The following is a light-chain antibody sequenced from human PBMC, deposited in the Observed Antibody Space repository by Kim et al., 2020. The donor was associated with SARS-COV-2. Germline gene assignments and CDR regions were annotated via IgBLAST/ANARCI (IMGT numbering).Light chain of an antibody. Sequence: SYELTQPPSVSVSPGQTASITCSGSKLGDKYAYWYQKKPGQSPILVIYQHTKRPSGISQRFSGSSFGNTATLTISRAQTMDEADYYCQAWDSSTIVVFGGGTQLTVL. J-gene: IGLJ2*01. CDR3: QAWDSSTIVV. CDR1: KLGDKY. CDR2: QHT. V-gene: IGLV3-1*01.